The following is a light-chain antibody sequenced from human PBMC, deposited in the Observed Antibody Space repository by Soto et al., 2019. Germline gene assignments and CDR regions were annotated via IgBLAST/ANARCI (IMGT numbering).Light chain of an antibody. Sequence: EIVMTQSPATLSVSPGERATLSFMASQSINSFLAWYQQRRGQAPRLLIHGASNRATGIPDRFSGSGSGTDFTLTISRLEPEDFAVYYCQQYGGSPRTFGQGTKVDIK. CDR1: QSINSF. CDR2: GAS. V-gene: IGKV3-20*01. CDR3: QQYGGSPRT. J-gene: IGKJ1*01.